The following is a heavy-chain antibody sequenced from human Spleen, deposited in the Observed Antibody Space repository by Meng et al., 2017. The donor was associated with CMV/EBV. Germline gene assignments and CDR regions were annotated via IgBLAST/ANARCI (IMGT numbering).Heavy chain of an antibody. Sequence: GESLKISCAASGFTFSSYAMHWVRQASGKGLEWVAVISYDGSNEYYADSVKGRFTISRDTSKNTLYLEMNSLRAEDTAVYYCASEGRWLFGNWGQGILVTVSS. CDR2: ISYDGSNE. V-gene: IGHV3-30-3*01. D-gene: IGHD3-22*01. J-gene: IGHJ4*02. CDR1: GFTFSSYA. CDR3: ASEGRWLFGN.